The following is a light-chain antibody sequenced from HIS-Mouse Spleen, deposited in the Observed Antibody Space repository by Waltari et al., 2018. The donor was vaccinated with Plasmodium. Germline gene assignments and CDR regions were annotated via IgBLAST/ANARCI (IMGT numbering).Light chain of an antibody. Sequence: QSALTQPRSVSGSPGQSVTISCTGTSSDVGGYNYVSWYQQHPSKAPKLLIYDVSKRPSWFPVRVSGSKSGNPASLAISGIQAEDEADYYCFSYAGSYTYVFGTGTKVTVL. CDR3: FSYAGSYTYV. CDR2: DVS. J-gene: IGLJ1*01. V-gene: IGLV2-11*01. CDR1: SSDVGGYNY.